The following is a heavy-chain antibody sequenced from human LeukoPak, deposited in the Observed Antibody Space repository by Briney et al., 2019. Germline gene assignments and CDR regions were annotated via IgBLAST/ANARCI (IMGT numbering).Heavy chain of an antibody. CDR2: IYYSGST. CDR3: AGYGDSRQARTDWYFDL. CDR1: GGSISSYY. V-gene: IGHV4-59*01. J-gene: IGHJ2*01. Sequence: PSETLSLTCTVSGGSISSYYWSWIRQPPGKGLEWIGYIYYSGSTNYNPSLKSRVTISVDTSKNQFSLKLSSVTAADTAVYYCAGYGDSRQARTDWYFDLWGRGTLVTVSS. D-gene: IGHD4-17*01.